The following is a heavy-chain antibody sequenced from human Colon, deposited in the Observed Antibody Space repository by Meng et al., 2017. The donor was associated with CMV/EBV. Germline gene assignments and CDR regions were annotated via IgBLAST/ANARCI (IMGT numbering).Heavy chain of an antibody. CDR2: LSSDGIST. CDR3: ARGAEYYYDSSGPLY. V-gene: IGHV3-74*01. D-gene: IGHD3-22*01. J-gene: IGHJ4*02. CDR1: GFTLSSYW. Sequence: GGSLRLSCAASGFTLSSYWIHWVRQAPGKGLVWVSRLSSDGISTAYADSVKGRFTISRDSAKNSLYLQMNSLRAEDTAVYYCARGAEYYYDSSGPLYWGQGTLVTVSS.